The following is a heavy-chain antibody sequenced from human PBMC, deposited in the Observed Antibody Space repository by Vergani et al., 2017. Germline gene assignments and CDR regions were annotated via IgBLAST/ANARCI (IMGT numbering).Heavy chain of an antibody. D-gene: IGHD3-10*01. CDR3: ARGPGITMVRGVIITP. Sequence: QVQLQESGPGLVKPSQTLSLTCTVSGGSISSGGYYWSWIRQHPGKGLEWIGYIYYSGGTYYNPSLKSRVTISVDTSKNQFSLKLSSVTAADTAVYYCARGPGITMVRGVIITPWGQGTLVTVSS. CDR2: IYYSGGT. CDR1: GGSISSGGYY. J-gene: IGHJ4*02. V-gene: IGHV4-31*03.